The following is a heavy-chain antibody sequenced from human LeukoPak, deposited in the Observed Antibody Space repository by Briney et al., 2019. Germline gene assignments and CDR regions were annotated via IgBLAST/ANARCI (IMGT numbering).Heavy chain of an antibody. V-gene: IGHV4-39*01. CDR1: GGSISSSNYY. CDR2: IYYSGST. CDR3: ARVYSSSWRPDY. D-gene: IGHD6-13*01. J-gene: IGHJ4*02. Sequence: SETLSLTCTVSGGSISSSNYYWGWIRQPPGKGLEWIGSIYYSGSTYYNPSLKSRVTISVDTSKNQFSLKLSSVTAADTAVYYCARVYSSSWRPDYWGQGTLVTVSS.